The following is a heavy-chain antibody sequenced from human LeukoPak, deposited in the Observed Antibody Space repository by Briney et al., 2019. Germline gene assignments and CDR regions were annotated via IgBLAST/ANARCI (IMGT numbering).Heavy chain of an antibody. D-gene: IGHD3-22*01. CDR1: GYTFTDYY. V-gene: IGHV1-2*02. Sequence: ASVKVSCKASGYTFTDYYMHWVRQAPGKGLEWMGWINPNSGGTNYAQKFQGRVTMTRDTSISTDYMEMSRLRSADTAVYSCARDRSLRYQFDDSSGYFDYWGQGTLVTVSS. CDR2: INPNSGGT. CDR3: ARDRSLRYQFDDSSGYFDY. J-gene: IGHJ4*02.